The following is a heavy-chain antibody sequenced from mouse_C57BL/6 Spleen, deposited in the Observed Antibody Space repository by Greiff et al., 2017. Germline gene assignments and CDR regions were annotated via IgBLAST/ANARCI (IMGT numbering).Heavy chain of an antibody. CDR1: GFTFSSYG. V-gene: IGHV5-6*02. J-gene: IGHJ2*01. CDR2: ISSGGSYT. CDR3: ARRVDSSGCDY. D-gene: IGHD3-2*02. Sequence: EVMLVESGGDLVKPGGSLKLSCAASGFTFSSYGMSWVRQTPDKRLEWVATISSGGSYTYYPDSVKGRFTISRDNAKNTLYLQMSSLKSEDTAMYCCARRVDSSGCDYWGQGTTLTVSS.